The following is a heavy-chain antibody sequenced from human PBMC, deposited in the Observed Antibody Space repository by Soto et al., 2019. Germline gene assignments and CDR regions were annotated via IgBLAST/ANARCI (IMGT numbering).Heavy chain of an antibody. J-gene: IGHJ4*02. CDR3: ARSGITIFGVFDY. CDR2: ISSSGSTI. V-gene: IGHV3-48*03. D-gene: IGHD3-3*01. CDR1: GFTFSSYE. Sequence: EVQLVESGGGLVQPGGSLRLSCAASGFTFSSYEMNWVRQAPGKGLEWVLYISSSGSTIYYADSVKGRFTISRDNAKNSLYLQINSLRAEVTAVYYCARSGITIFGVFDYWGQGTLVTVSS.